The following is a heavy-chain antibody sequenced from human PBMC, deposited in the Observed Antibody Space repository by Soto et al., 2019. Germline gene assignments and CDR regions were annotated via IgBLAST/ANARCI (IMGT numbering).Heavy chain of an antibody. D-gene: IGHD5-18*01. V-gene: IGHV3-30*18. Sequence: GGSLRLSCAASGFTFSSYGMHWVRQAPGKGLEWVAVISYDGSNKYYADSVKGRFTISRDNSKNTLYLQMNSLRAEDTAVYYCAKCVVQLWLLGGMDVWGQGTTVTVSS. J-gene: IGHJ6*02. CDR2: ISYDGSNK. CDR3: AKCVVQLWLLGGMDV. CDR1: GFTFSSYG.